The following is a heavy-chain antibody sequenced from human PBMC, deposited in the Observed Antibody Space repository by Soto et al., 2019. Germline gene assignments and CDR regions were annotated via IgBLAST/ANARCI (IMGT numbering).Heavy chain of an antibody. Sequence: PGESLKISCKGSGYSFTSYWISWVRQMPGKGLEWMGRIDPSDSYTNYSPSFQGHVTISADKSISTAYLQWSSLKASDTAMYYCARHAGGRYNWFDPWGQGTLVNVSS. D-gene: IGHD6-19*01. CDR3: ARHAGGRYNWFDP. CDR2: IDPSDSYT. J-gene: IGHJ5*02. CDR1: GYSFTSYW. V-gene: IGHV5-10-1*01.